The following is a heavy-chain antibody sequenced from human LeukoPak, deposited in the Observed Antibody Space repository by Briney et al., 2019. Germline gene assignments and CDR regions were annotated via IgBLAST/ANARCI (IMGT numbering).Heavy chain of an antibody. Sequence: GESLKISCKGSGDSFTAYWIGWVRQVPGKGLEWMGIIYPRDSDTRYSPSFQGQVTISADKSISTAYLQWNSLEASDTAMYYCARAKYYYESSGYYEYYFDYWGQGTLVTVSS. V-gene: IGHV5-51*01. CDR1: GDSFTAYW. CDR2: IYPRDSDT. J-gene: IGHJ4*02. CDR3: ARAKYYYESSGYYEYYFDY. D-gene: IGHD3-22*01.